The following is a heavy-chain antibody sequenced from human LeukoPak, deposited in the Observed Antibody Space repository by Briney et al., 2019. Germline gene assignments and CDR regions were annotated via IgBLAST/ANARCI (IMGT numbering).Heavy chain of an antibody. CDR1: GYSFTGYY. V-gene: IGHV1-2*02. CDR3: AGLSGYDLYYFDY. Sequence: ASVKVSCKASGYSFTGYYLHWVRQAPGQGLEWMGCINPNSSGTDYAQKFQGRVTMTRDTSISTAYMELSRLTSDDTAVYYCAGLSGYDLYYFDYWGQGTLVAVSS. J-gene: IGHJ4*02. D-gene: IGHD5-12*01. CDR2: INPNSSGT.